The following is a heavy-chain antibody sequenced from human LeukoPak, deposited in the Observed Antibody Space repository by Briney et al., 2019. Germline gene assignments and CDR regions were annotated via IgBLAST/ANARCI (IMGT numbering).Heavy chain of an antibody. CDR3: AKDRDYYGSGSDY. V-gene: IGHV3-30*18. CDR1: GFTFNIYG. CDR2: ISYDEMYQ. J-gene: IGHJ4*02. D-gene: IGHD3-10*01. Sequence: GGSLRLSCAASGFTFNIYGMHWARQAPGKGLEWVAGISYDEMYQYYADSVKGRFTISRDNSKNTLFLQMNSLRAEDTAIYYCAKDRDYYGSGSDYWGQGTLATVSS.